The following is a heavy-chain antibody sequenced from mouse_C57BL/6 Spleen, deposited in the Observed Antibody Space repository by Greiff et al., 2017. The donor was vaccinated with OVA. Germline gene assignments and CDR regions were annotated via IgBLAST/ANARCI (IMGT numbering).Heavy chain of an antibody. CDR2: IYPRSGNT. V-gene: IGHV1-81*01. CDR3: ARSPATMVTHYYAMDY. Sequence: VQLQQSGAELARPGASVKLSCKASGYTFTSYGISWVKQRTGQGLECIGEIYPRSGNTYYNEKFKGKATLTADKSSSTAYMELRSLTSEDSAVYFCARSPATMVTHYYAMDYRGQGTSVTVSS. D-gene: IGHD2-1*01. CDR1: GYTFTSYG. J-gene: IGHJ4*01.